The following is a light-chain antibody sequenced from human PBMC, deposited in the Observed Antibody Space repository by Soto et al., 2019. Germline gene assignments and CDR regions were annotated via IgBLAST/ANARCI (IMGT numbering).Light chain of an antibody. CDR1: QSVSSN. J-gene: IGKJ2*01. V-gene: IGKV3-15*01. Sequence: EIVMTQSPATLSVSPGERATLSCRASQSVSSNLAWYQQKPGQAPRLLIYGASTRATGIPARFSGSGSGTEFTLTISSLQAEAFVVYYCKQYNDWSPYTFGQGTKLEIK. CDR2: GAS. CDR3: KQYNDWSPYT.